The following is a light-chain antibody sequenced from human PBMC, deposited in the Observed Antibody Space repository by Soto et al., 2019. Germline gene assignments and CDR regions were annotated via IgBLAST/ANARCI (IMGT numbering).Light chain of an antibody. Sequence: QSVLTPPASVFVSPGQSNTISCTGTSSVIGWYGFDSSFRQRPRKAPSLMIYEVSNRISGVSNRFSGSKSGNTAYLTICVPLPEDWADYFCSLYSSSSTVVFGTGTKVTVL. CDR2: EVS. V-gene: IGLV2-14*01. J-gene: IGLJ1*01. CDR1: SSVIGWYGF. CDR3: SLYSSSSTVV.